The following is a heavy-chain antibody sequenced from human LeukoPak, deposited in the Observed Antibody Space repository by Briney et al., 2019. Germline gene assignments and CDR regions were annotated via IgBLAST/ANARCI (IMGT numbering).Heavy chain of an antibody. J-gene: IGHJ5*02. CDR1: GYTFTSYD. Sequence: GASVKVSCKASGYTFTSYDINWVRQATGQGLEWMGWMNPNSGNTGYAQKFQGRVTITRNTSISTAYMELSSLRSEDTAVYYCARGGKYYDFWSGYSNWFDPWGQGTLVTVSS. V-gene: IGHV1-8*03. CDR3: ARGGKYYDFWSGYSNWFDP. D-gene: IGHD3-3*01. CDR2: MNPNSGNT.